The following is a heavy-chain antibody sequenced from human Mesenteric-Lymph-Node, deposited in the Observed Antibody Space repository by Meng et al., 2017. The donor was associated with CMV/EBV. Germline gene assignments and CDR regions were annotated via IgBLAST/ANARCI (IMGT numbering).Heavy chain of an antibody. CDR2: TYFRSKWYY. J-gene: IGHJ5*02. Sequence: SSSAWHWLRQSPSRGLEWLGRTYFRSKWYYDYAVSVKSRITINPDTSKNQFSLQLNSVTPEDTAVYYCARVAAYCSGGSCYQNWFDPWGQGTLVTVSS. V-gene: IGHV6-1*01. CDR1: SSSA. D-gene: IGHD2-15*01. CDR3: ARVAAYCSGGSCYQNWFDP.